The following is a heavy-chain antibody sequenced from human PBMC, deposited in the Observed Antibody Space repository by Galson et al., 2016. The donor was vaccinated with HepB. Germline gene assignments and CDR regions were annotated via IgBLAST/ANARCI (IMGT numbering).Heavy chain of an antibody. CDR1: GFTFSTYW. CDR3: ARVRTGFYFDY. V-gene: IGHV3-74*03. CDR2: ISSDGSST. D-gene: IGHD7-27*01. J-gene: IGHJ4*02. Sequence: SLRLSCAASGFTFSTYWVHWVRQAPGKGLVWVSRISSDGSSTTYADSVKGRFTISRDSAKNTLYLQMNNLRAEDTAVYYCARVRTGFYFDYWGQGTLVTVSS.